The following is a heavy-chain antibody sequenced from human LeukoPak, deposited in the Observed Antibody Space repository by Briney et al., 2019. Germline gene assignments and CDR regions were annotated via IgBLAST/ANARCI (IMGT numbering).Heavy chain of an antibody. CDR1: GGSISSSSYY. CDR3: AREDRAAGYSWDY. CDR2: IYYSGST. V-gene: IGHV4-39*07. Sequence: SETLSLTGTVSGGSISSSSYYWGWLRQPPGKGLEWIGSIYYSGSTYYNPSLKSRVTISVDTSKNQFSLKLSSVTAADTAVYYCAREDRAAGYSWDYWGQGTLVTVSS. J-gene: IGHJ4*02. D-gene: IGHD5-18*01.